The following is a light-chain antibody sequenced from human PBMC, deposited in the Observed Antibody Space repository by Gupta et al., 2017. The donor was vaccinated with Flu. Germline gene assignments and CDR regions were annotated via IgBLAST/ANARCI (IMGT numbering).Light chain of an antibody. CDR1: RLGDKY. J-gene: IGLJ3*02. CDR3: LAWDSNTANWV. V-gene: IGLV3-1*01. Sequence: GDRLGDKYACWYQQKPGQSPVLLIYQDNKRPSGIPERFSGSNSGSIATLTISGTQASDEAAYYCLAWDSNTANWVFGGGTKLTVL. CDR2: QDN.